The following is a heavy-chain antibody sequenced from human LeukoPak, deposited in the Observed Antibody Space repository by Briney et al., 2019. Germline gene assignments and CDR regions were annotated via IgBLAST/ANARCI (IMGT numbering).Heavy chain of an antibody. CDR3: ASTLGVRGVIEDY. CDR2: INPNSGGT. Sequence: ASVKVSCKASGYTFTGYYMHWVRQAPGQGLELMGWINPNSGGTNYAQKFQGRVTMTRDTSISTAYMELSRLRSDDTAVYYCASTLGVRGVIEDYWGQGTLVTVSS. CDR1: GYTFTGYY. J-gene: IGHJ4*02. V-gene: IGHV1-2*02. D-gene: IGHD3-10*01.